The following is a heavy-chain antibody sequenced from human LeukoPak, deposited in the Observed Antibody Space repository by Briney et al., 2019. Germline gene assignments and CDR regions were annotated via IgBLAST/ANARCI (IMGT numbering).Heavy chain of an antibody. D-gene: IGHD4-17*01. J-gene: IGHJ6*03. CDR3: ARDSDYDGTHYYYYYYMDV. CDR1: GGSISSSSYY. CDR2: IYYSGST. V-gene: IGHV4-39*07. Sequence: PSETLSLTCTVSGGSISSSSYYWGWIRQPPGKGLEWIGSIYYSGSTYYNPSLKSRVTISVDTSKNQFSLKLSSVTAADTAVYYCARDSDYDGTHYYYYYYMDVWGKGTTVTVSS.